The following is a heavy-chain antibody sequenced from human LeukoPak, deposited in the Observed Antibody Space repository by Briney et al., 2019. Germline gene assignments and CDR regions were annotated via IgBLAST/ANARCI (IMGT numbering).Heavy chain of an antibody. J-gene: IGHJ1*01. CDR1: GGSIFSYY. CDR3: ARSRGVAAAGNGYFQH. CDR2: IYYSGST. V-gene: IGHV4-59*08. D-gene: IGHD6-13*01. Sequence: SETLSLTCTVSGGSIFSYYWSWIRQPPGKGLEWMGYIYYSGSTNYNPSLKSRVTISVDTSKNQFSLRVSSVTAADTAVYYCARSRGVAAAGNGYFQHWGQGTLVTVSS.